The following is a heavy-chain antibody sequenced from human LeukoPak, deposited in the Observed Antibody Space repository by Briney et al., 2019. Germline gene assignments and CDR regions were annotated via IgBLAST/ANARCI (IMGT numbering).Heavy chain of an antibody. V-gene: IGHV1-2*02. Sequence: ASLNVSCKASGYTFTGSYMHWGRQAPGHGLGWVWGGNPNSGGTNYAQKFQGRVTVTRDTSISTAYMELSRLRSYDTAVYYCAREGDWGDGNAFDIWGQGTMVTVSS. CDR3: AREGDWGDGNAFDI. CDR1: GYTFTGSY. D-gene: IGHD7-27*01. J-gene: IGHJ3*02. CDR2: GNPNSGGT.